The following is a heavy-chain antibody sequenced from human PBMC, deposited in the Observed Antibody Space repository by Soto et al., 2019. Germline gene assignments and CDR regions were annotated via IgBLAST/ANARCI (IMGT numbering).Heavy chain of an antibody. CDR1: GFTFSSNA. CDR2: LSYDGSNK. D-gene: IGHD1-26*01. J-gene: IGHJ6*02. Sequence: LRFSCAASGFTFSSNAMHWVRQAPGKGLEWVAVLSYDGSNKYYADSAKGRLTISRDDYKNTLYLQMDGLRTEHTALYYCPRDVESGSSQYYYYFYGMDVWGQGTTVTVSS. V-gene: IGHV3-30-3*01. CDR3: PRDVESGSSQYYYYFYGMDV.